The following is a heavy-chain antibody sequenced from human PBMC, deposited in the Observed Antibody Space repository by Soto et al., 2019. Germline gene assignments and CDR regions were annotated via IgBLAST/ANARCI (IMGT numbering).Heavy chain of an antibody. J-gene: IGHJ6*03. Sequence: SVKVSCKASGFTFTSSAMQWVRQARGQRLEWIGWIVVGSGNTNYAQKFQERVTITRDMSTSTAYMELSSLRSEDTAVYYCERGTDCHRGRAYYYYMDVWGKGTTVTVSS. D-gene: IGHD2-21*01. CDR1: GFTFTSSA. CDR2: IVVGSGNT. V-gene: IGHV1-58*02. CDR3: ERGTDCHRGRAYYYYMDV.